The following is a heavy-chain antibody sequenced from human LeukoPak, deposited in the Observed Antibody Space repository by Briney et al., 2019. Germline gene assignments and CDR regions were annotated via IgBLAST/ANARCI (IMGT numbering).Heavy chain of an antibody. V-gene: IGHV3-23*01. CDR2: ISGSGGST. J-gene: IGHJ4*02. CDR1: GFTFSSYG. CDR3: AKAPRGERITPGDY. D-gene: IGHD3-16*01. Sequence: GGSLRLSCAASGFTFSSYGMHWVRQAPGKGLEWVSAISGSGGSTYYADSVKGRFTISRDNSKNTLYLQMNSLRAEDTAVYYCAKAPRGERITPGDYWGQGTLVTVSS.